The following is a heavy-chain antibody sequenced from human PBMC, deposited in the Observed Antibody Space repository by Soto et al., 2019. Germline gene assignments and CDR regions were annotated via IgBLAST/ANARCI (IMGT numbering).Heavy chain of an antibody. CDR3: ARSGVTGIVIPSRWFDP. CDR2: ISSSGST. J-gene: IGHJ5*02. Sequence: PSETLSLTCTVSGDSIGGVGYWSWIRQFPGRGLEWIGCISSSGSTYYNPALNNRISLSLDTSQNQFSLKLLSVTAADTAIYYCARSGVTGIVIPSRWFDPWSQGTPVTVSS. D-gene: IGHD2-21*02. CDR1: GDSIGGVGY. V-gene: IGHV4-31*03.